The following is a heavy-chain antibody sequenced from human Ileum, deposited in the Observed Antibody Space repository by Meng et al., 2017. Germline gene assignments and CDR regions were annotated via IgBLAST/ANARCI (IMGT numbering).Heavy chain of an antibody. CDR1: GFTFGDYA. CDR3: SRSGSINSALGSRFDF. V-gene: IGHV3-49*03. D-gene: IGHD2-21*01. CDR2: IRSTGYGGTT. J-gene: IGHJ4*02. Sequence: GGSLRLSCTTSGFTFGDYAMTWFRQAPGKGLEWVGFIRSTGYGGTTEYAASVKGRFSVSRDDSKSIVSLQMDSLKTEDTAVYYCSRSGSINSALGSRFDFWGQGTLVTVSS.